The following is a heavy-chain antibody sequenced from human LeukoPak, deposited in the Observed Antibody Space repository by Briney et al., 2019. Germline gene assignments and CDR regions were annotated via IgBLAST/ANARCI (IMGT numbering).Heavy chain of an antibody. CDR1: GFTFSSYS. V-gene: IGHV3-21*04. J-gene: IGHJ4*02. Sequence: KAGGSLRLSCAASGFTFSSYSMNWVRQAPGKGLEWVSSISSSSSYIYYADSVKGRFTISRDNAKNTLYLQMNSLRAEDTAVYYCAKGGYNWNYGDYWGQGTLVTVSS. D-gene: IGHD1-7*01. CDR2: ISSSSSYI. CDR3: AKGGYNWNYGDY.